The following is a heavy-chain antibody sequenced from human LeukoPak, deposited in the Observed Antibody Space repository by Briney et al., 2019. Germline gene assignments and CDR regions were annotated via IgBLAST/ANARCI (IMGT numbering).Heavy chain of an antibody. CDR2: IGGNT. D-gene: IGHD2-15*01. V-gene: IGHV3-23*01. CDR3: AKVEAAATCY. J-gene: IGHJ4*02. CDR1: GFTFSSYA. Sequence: GGSLRLSCAASGFTFSSYAMNWVRQAPGKGLEWVSTIGGNTYYADSVKGRFTISRDNSKNTLYLQTNSLRAEDTAVYYCAKVEAAATCYWGQGTLVTVSS.